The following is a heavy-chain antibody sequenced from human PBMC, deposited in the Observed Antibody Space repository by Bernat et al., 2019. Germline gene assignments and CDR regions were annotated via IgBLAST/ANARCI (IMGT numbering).Heavy chain of an antibody. CDR3: ARALSSPPYWLDS. V-gene: IGHV1-3*01. D-gene: IGHD6-19*01. CDR2: TNPVNGDT. Sequence: QVQLVQSGAEVKKAGASVKVSCRTSGYTFITYLMHWVRQAPGQRLEWMGCTNPVNGDTNYSEKFQGKVTITRDTPASTAYLDLNSLESEDTALYYCARALSSPPYWLDSWGQGTLVTVSS. J-gene: IGHJ5*01. CDR1: GYTFITYL.